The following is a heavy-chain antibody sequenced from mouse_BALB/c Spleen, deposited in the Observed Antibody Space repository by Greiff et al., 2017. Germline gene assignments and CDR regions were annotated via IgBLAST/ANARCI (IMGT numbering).Heavy chain of an antibody. CDR1: GYTFSSYW. Sequence: VQLQQSGAELMKPGASVKISCKATGYTFSSYWIEWVKQRPGHGLEWIGEILPGSGSTNYNEKFKGKATFTADTSSNTAYMQLSSLTSEDSAVYYCARSRDYGNHGVYAMDYWGQGTSVTVSA. J-gene: IGHJ4*01. D-gene: IGHD2-1*01. V-gene: IGHV1-9*01. CDR3: ARSRDYGNHGVYAMDY. CDR2: ILPGSGST.